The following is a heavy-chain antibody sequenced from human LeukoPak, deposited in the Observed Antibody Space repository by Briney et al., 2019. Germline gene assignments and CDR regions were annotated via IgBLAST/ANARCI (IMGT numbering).Heavy chain of an antibody. D-gene: IGHD1-7*01. Sequence: SETLSLTCTVSGGSISNYYWSWIRQPPGKGLEWIGYIYYSGSTNYNPSLKSRVTISVDTSKNQFSLKLNSVTAADTAVYYCARDLELGYWGQGTLVTVSS. CDR2: IYYSGST. CDR1: GGSISNYY. CDR3: ARDLELGY. V-gene: IGHV4-59*01. J-gene: IGHJ4*02.